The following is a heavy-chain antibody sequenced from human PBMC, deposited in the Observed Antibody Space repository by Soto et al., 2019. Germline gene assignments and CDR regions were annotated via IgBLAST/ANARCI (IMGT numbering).Heavy chain of an antibody. CDR1: GYTFTSYG. D-gene: IGHD3-22*01. CDR2: IIPILGIA. CDR3: ARDYYDSSGYSYNWFDP. V-gene: IGHV1-69*04. Sequence: ASVKVSCKASGYTFTSYGISWVRQAPGQGLEWMGRIIPILGIANYAQKFQGRVTITADKSTSTAYMELSSLRSEDTAVYYCARDYYDSSGYSYNWFDPWGQGTLVTVSP. J-gene: IGHJ5*02.